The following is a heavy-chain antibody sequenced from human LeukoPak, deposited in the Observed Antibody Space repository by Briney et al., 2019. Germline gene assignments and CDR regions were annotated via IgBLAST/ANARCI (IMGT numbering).Heavy chain of an antibody. D-gene: IGHD5-12*01. V-gene: IGHV3-21*01. CDR1: GFTFSSYA. J-gene: IGHJ4*02. CDR2: ISSSGSYI. Sequence: GGSLRLSCAASGFTFSSYAMNWVRQAPGKGLEWVSSISSSGSYIYYADSVKGRFTISRDNAKNSLYLQMNSLRAEDTAVYYCARGGYSGYGYFVWFDYWGQGTLVTVSS. CDR3: ARGGYSGYGYFVWFDY.